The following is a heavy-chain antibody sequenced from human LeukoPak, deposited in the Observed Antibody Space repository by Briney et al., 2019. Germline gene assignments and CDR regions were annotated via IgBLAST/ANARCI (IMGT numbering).Heavy chain of an antibody. CDR3: AKDLVVVPAASDERVANWFDP. Sequence: GGSLRLSSAASGFTFSSYGMHWVRQAPGKGLEWVAFIRYDGSNKYYADSVKGRFTISRDNSKNTLYLQMNSLRAEDTAVYYCAKDLVVVPAASDERVANWFDPWGQGTLVTVSS. CDR1: GFTFSSYG. V-gene: IGHV3-30*02. J-gene: IGHJ5*02. CDR2: IRYDGSNK. D-gene: IGHD2-2*01.